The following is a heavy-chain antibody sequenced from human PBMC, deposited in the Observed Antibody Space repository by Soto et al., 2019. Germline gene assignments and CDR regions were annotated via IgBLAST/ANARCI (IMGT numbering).Heavy chain of an antibody. CDR1: EIAFSRVP. V-gene: IGHV3-74*01. CDR3: ATMAGTYPY. Sequence: PGGSLRLSCAAAEIAFSRVPMHWVRQAPGKGLVWVSRIDPDGSDTAYADSVKGRFTISRDNAKNIVYLQMSSLRAEDTALYYCATMAGTYPYWGQGTLVTVS. D-gene: IGHD1-26*01. CDR2: IDPDGSDT. J-gene: IGHJ4*02.